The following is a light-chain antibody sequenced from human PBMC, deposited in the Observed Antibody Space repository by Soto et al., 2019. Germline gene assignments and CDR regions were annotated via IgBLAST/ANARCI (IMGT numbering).Light chain of an antibody. J-gene: IGKJ5*01. V-gene: IGKV2-30*01. CDR1: QSLGYSDGIAY. CDR3: KQATRWPIT. CDR2: KVS. Sequence: DVVMTQSPLSLPVTLGQPASISCRSNQSLGYSDGIAYFSWFQQRPGRPPRRLIYKVSNRDSGVPARVSSSGSGNDFALKISRVEADDVGVYYCKQATRWPITFGQGTRLEIK.